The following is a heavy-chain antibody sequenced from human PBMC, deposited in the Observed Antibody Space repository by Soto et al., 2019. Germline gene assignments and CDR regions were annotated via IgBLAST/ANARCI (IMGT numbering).Heavy chain of an antibody. D-gene: IGHD4-17*01. CDR1: GFTFSDHY. Sequence: EVQLVESGGGLVQPGGSLRLSCAASGFTFSDHYMDWVRQAPGKGLEWVGRIRNKANSYTTKYAASVKGRFTISRDDSKNSLYLQMNSLKTEDTAVYYCARERDGDPGIQHWGQGTLVTVSS. CDR2: IRNKANSYTT. V-gene: IGHV3-72*01. CDR3: ARERDGDPGIQH. J-gene: IGHJ1*01.